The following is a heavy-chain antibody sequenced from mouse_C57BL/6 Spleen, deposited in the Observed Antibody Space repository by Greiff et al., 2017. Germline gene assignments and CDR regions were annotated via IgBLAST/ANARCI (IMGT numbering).Heavy chain of an antibody. CDR2: IHPNSGST. Sequence: QVQLKQPGAELVKPGASVKLSCKASGYTFTSYWMHWVKQRPGQGLEWIGMIHPNSGSTNYNEKFKSKATLTVDKSSSTAYMQLSSLTSEDSAVYYCARGGLYYGNYVDAYWGQGTLVTVSA. V-gene: IGHV1-64*01. CDR1: GYTFTSYW. J-gene: IGHJ3*01. CDR3: ARGGLYYGNYVDAY. D-gene: IGHD2-1*01.